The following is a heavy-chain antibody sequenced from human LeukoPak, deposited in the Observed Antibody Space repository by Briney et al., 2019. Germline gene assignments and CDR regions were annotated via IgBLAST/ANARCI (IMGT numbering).Heavy chain of an antibody. V-gene: IGHV1-46*01. D-gene: IGHD5-18*01. Sequence: ASVKVSCKASGYTFTSYYMHWVRQAPGQGLEWMGIINPSGGSTSYAQKFQGRVTMTRDTSTSTVYMELSSLRSEDTAVYYCARAKGGNGDTAMVYFDYWGQGTLVTVSS. J-gene: IGHJ4*02. CDR3: ARAKGGNGDTAMVYFDY. CDR1: GYTFTSYY. CDR2: INPSGGST.